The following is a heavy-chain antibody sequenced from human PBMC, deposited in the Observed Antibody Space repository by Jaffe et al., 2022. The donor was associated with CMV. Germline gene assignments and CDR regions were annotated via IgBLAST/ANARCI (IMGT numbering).Heavy chain of an antibody. D-gene: IGHD2-2*01. CDR1: GGSISSYY. CDR3: ARNPGGDVVVPAASYYYYYMDV. Sequence: QVQLQESGPGLVKPSETLSLTCTVSGGSISSYYWSWIRQPPGKGLEWIGYIYYSGSTNYNPSLKSRVTISVDTSKNQFSLKLSSVTAADTAVYYCARNPGGDVVVPAASYYYYYMDVWGKGTTVTVSS. J-gene: IGHJ6*03. V-gene: IGHV4-59*08. CDR2: IYYSGST.